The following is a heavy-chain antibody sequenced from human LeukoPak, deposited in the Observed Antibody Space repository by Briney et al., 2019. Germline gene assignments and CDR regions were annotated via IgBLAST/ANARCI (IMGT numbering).Heavy chain of an antibody. Sequence: PSETLSLTCTVSGGSISSYYWSWIRQPAGKGLEWIGRIYTSGSTNYNPSLKSRVTMSVDTSENQFSLKLSSVTAADTAVYYCASRPSVVVVAAYYFDYWGQGTLVTVSS. V-gene: IGHV4-4*07. D-gene: IGHD2-15*01. CDR2: IYTSGST. CDR1: GGSISSYY. CDR3: ASRPSVVVVAAYYFDY. J-gene: IGHJ4*02.